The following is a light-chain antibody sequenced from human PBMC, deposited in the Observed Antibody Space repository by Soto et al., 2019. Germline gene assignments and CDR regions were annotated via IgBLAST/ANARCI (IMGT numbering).Light chain of an antibody. CDR2: GAS. CDR3: QQYGSSPIT. J-gene: IGKJ5*01. Sequence: EIVLTQSPGTMALSPGERATRSCSASQSVSSSYLAWYQQKPGQAPRLLIYGASSRATGIPDRFSGSGSGTDFTLTISRLEPEEFAVYYCQQYGSSPITVGKGTRLEIK. V-gene: IGKV3-20*01. CDR1: QSVSSSY.